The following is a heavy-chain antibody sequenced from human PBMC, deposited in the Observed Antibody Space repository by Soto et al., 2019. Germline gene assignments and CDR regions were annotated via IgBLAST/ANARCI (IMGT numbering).Heavy chain of an antibody. CDR2: IYWDDDK. Sequence: GSGPTLGNPTQTLTLTCTFSAFSLSTGGVGVGWIRQPPGKALEWLALIYWDDDKRYSPSLRSRLTITKDTSKNQVVLTMTNMDPVDTATYYCIQSRCGGDCLQSYASYYYYGMDVWGQGTTVNVSS. CDR1: AFSLSTGGVG. D-gene: IGHD2-21*02. V-gene: IGHV2-5*02. J-gene: IGHJ6*02. CDR3: IQSRCGGDCLQSYASYYYYGMDV.